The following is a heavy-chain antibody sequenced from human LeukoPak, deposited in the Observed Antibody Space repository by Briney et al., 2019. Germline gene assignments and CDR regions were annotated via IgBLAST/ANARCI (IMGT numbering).Heavy chain of an antibody. D-gene: IGHD3-16*01. J-gene: IGHJ6*02. CDR3: ARIPGGYYYAMDV. Sequence: GGSLRLSCAASGFTFSSYWMKWVRQAPGKGLGWVANMKQDGSEKYYVDSVKGRFTISRDNAKNSLYLQMNSLRAEDTAVYYCARIPGGYYYAMDVWGQGTTVTVSS. CDR1: GFTFSSYW. V-gene: IGHV3-7*03. CDR2: MKQDGSEK.